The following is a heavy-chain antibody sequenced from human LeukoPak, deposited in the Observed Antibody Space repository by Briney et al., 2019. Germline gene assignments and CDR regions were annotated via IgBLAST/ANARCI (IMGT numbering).Heavy chain of an antibody. CDR1: GFTFSSYA. V-gene: IGHV3-23*01. Sequence: PGGSLRLSCAASGFTFSSYAMSWVRQAPGKGLEWVSAISGSGGSTYYADSVKGRFTISRDNAKNSLYLQMNSLRAEDTAVYYCARPSQGDFWSGYETWGQGTLVTVSS. CDR2: ISGSGGST. D-gene: IGHD3-3*01. CDR3: ARPSQGDFWSGYET. J-gene: IGHJ4*02.